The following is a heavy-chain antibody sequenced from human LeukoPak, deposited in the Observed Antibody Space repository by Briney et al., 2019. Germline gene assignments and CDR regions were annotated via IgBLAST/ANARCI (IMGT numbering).Heavy chain of an antibody. J-gene: IGHJ5*02. CDR3: ARVNRGVITPRATWFDP. CDR2: INHSGST. CDR1: GGSFSGYY. V-gene: IGHV4-34*01. D-gene: IGHD3-3*01. Sequence: PSETLSLTCAVYGGSFSGYYWSWIRQPPGKGLEWIGEINHSGSTNYNPSLKSRVTISVDTSKNQFSLKLSSVTAADTAVYYCARVNRGVITPRATWFDPWGQGTLVTVSS.